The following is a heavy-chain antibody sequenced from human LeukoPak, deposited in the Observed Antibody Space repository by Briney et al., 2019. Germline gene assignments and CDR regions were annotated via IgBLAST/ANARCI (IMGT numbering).Heavy chain of an antibody. V-gene: IGHV3-74*01. D-gene: IGHD2-15*01. CDR1: GFTFSSYW. Sequence: PGGSLRLSCAASGFTFSSYWMHWVRQAPGTGLVWVSRISSDGTNTYYADSVKGRFTISRENAKNSLYLQMNDLRAGDTAVYYCASGAEGWNYWGQGTLVTVSS. CDR2: ISSDGTNT. CDR3: ASGAEGWNY. J-gene: IGHJ4*02.